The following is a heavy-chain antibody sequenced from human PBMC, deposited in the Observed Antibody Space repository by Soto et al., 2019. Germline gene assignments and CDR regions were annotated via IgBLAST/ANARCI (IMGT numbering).Heavy chain of an antibody. CDR1: GGSVSSCCNY. CDR3: ARGLSSPSATGI. Sequence: QPQLQESGPGLVKPSETLSLTCTVFGGSVSSCCNYWGWVRQPPGKGLEWIGSIHNSGSTSYNPSLRSRVTISVDTPKNQFSLTLTSVTAADTAVYYCARGLSSPSATGIWGQGIPVTVSS. CDR2: IHNSGST. V-gene: IGHV4-39*01. D-gene: IGHD6-6*01. J-gene: IGHJ4*02.